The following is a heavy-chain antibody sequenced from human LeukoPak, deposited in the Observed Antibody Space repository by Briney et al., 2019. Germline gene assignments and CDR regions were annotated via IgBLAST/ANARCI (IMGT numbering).Heavy chain of an antibody. V-gene: IGHV3-11*04. CDR2: ISSGGSIT. D-gene: IGHD1-1*01. CDR3: AKDISTRVGTAHFDY. CDR1: GFIFSDHY. Sequence: PGGSLRLSCAASGFIFSDHYMSWVRLAPGKGLEWVSYISSGGSITHYADSVKRRFTTSRDNAKNSVYMQMNSLRAEDTAVYYCAKDISTRVGTAHFDYWGQGTLVTVSS. J-gene: IGHJ4*02.